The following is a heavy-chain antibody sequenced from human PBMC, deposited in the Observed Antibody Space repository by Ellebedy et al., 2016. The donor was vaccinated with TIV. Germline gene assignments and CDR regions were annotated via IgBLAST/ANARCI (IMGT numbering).Heavy chain of an antibody. CDR1: GYSISSVYY. CDR3: ARHDMEQQLVRAAFDI. V-gene: IGHV4-38-2*02. Sequence: SETLSLXXTVSGYSISSVYYWTWIRQPPGKGLEWIGNIYHTGHTNYNPSLRGRITMSVDTAKNEFSLKLNSVTAADTAVYYCARHDMEQQLVRAAFDIWGQGTMVTVSS. J-gene: IGHJ3*02. D-gene: IGHD6-13*01. CDR2: IYHTGHT.